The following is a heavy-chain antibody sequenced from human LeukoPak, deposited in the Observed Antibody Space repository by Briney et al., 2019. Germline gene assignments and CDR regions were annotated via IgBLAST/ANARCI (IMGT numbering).Heavy chain of an antibody. J-gene: IGHJ5*02. CDR2: IFYSGST. CDR1: GGIISSYY. D-gene: IGHD1-14*01. CDR3: ARLPGICTPLDP. V-gene: IGHV4-59*01. Sequence: SETLSLTCTVSGGIISSYYWSWIRQPPGKGLEWIGYIFYSGSTHYNPSLKSRVTISVDTSKNQFSLKLSSVTAADTAVYYCARLPGICTPLDPWGQGTQVTVSS.